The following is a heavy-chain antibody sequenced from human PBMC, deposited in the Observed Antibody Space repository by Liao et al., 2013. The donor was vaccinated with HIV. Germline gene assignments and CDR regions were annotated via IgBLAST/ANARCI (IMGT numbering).Heavy chain of an antibody. V-gene: IGHV4-61*02. J-gene: IGHJ5*02. Sequence: QVQLQESGPGLVKPSQTLSLTCTVSGGSISSGSYYWSWIRQPAGKGLEWIGRIYTSGSTNYNPSLKSRVTISVDTSKNQFSLKLSSVTAADTAVYYCARGWGYDFWSGFNWFDPWGQGTLVTVSS. CDR1: GGSISSGSYY. CDR3: ARGWGYDFWSGFNWFDP. D-gene: IGHD3-3*01. CDR2: IYTSGST.